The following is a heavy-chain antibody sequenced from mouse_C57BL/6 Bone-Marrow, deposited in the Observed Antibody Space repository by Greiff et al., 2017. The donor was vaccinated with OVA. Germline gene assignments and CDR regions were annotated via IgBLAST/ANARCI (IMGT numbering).Heavy chain of an antibody. CDR1: GYAFSSSW. D-gene: IGHD1-1*01. J-gene: IGHJ2*01. V-gene: IGHV1-82*01. CDR2: IYPGDGDT. CDR3: ARLLYYYDY. Sequence: VHLVESGPELVKPGASVKLSCKASGYAFSSSWMNWVKQRPGKGLEWIGRIYPGDGDTNYNGKFKGKATLTADKSSSTAYMQLSSLTSEDSAVYFCARLLYYYDYWGQGTTLTVAS.